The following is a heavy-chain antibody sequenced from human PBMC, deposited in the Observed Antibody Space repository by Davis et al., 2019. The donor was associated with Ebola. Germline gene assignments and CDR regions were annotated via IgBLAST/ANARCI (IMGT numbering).Heavy chain of an antibody. CDR3: ARVEGYTSSSGRPYYFDY. D-gene: IGHD6-6*01. J-gene: IGHJ4*02. CDR2: IYPSDSDT. V-gene: IGHV5-51*01. CDR1: GYSFTSYW. Sequence: GESLKISCKGSGYSFTSYWIGWVRQMPGKGLEWMGIIYPSDSDTRYSPSFQGQVTISVDKSFSTAYLQWSSLRSSDTAMYYCARVEGYTSSSGRPYYFDYWGQGTLVTVSS.